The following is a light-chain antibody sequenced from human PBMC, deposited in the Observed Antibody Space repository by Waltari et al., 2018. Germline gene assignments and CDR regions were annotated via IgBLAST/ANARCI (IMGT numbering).Light chain of an antibody. CDR3: QVWDSSNDHPVV. CDR1: DIGSQT. CDR2: YDS. J-gene: IGLJ2*01. V-gene: IGLV3-21*04. Sequence: SYVLTQPPSVSVAPGKTARVICGGNDIGSQTVHWYQQKPGQAPVVVISYDSDRPSGVPEGFAGSNSGDTATLTIRRVEAGDEADYYCQVWDSSNDHPVVFGGGTKLTVL.